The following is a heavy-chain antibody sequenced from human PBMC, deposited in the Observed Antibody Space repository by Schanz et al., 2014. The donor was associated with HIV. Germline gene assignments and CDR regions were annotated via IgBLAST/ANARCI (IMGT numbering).Heavy chain of an antibody. J-gene: IGHJ4*02. D-gene: IGHD1-1*01. CDR1: GGTFRSFA. CDR2: IIPLFGTT. CDR3: ASSRPMGLEIDF. V-gene: IGHV1-69*01. Sequence: QVQLVQSGTEVKKPGSSVKVSCKPSGGTFRSFAISWVRQAPGQGLEWMGGIIPLFGTTNYAQKFQGRVTITADEPTSKASMELCSLKSEQTAMYYCASSRPMGLEIDFWGQGTLVTVSS.